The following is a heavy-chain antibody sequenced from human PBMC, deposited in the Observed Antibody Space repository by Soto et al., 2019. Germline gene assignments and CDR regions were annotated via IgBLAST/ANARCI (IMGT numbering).Heavy chain of an antibody. CDR1: GFSLSTSGVG. J-gene: IGHJ4*02. V-gene: IGHV2-5*02. Sequence: QITLKESGPTLVKPTQTLTLTCTFSGFSLSTSGVGVGWIRQPPGKALEWLALIYWDDDKRYSPSLKSRLTSTKDTSTYQVVLTMTNMDPVDTATYYWAHRPSYGSGGSCYSGFDYWGQGTLVTVSS. CDR3: AHRPSYGSGGSCYSGFDY. CDR2: IYWDDDK. D-gene: IGHD2-15*01.